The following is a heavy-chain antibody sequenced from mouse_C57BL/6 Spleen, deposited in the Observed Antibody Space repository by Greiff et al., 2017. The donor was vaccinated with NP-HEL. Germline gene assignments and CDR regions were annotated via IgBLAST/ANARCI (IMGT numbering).Heavy chain of an antibody. Sequence: QVQLQPGAELVRPGSSVKLSCKASGYTFTSYWMDWVKQRPGQGLEWIGNIYPSDSETHYNQKFKDKATLTVDKSSSTAYMQLSSLTSEDSAVYYCAREGHYYDYDYWGQGTTLTVSS. CDR2: IYPSDSET. CDR3: AREGHYYDYDY. D-gene: IGHD2-4*01. CDR1: GYTFTSYW. V-gene: IGHV1-61*01. J-gene: IGHJ2*01.